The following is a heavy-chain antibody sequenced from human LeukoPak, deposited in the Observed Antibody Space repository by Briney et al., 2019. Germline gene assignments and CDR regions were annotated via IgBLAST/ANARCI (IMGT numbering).Heavy chain of an antibody. Sequence: GGSLRLSCAASGFTFSSYSMNWVRQAPGKGLEWVSSISSSSSYIYYADSVKGRFTISRDNAKNSLYLQMNSLRVEDTAVYYCARASLSDYGDYYYGMDVWGQGTTVTVSS. CDR3: ARASLSDYGDYYYGMDV. V-gene: IGHV3-21*01. J-gene: IGHJ6*02. CDR2: ISSSSSYI. CDR1: GFTFSSYS. D-gene: IGHD4-17*01.